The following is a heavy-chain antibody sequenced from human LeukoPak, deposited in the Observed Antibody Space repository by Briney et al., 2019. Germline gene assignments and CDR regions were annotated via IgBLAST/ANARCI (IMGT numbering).Heavy chain of an antibody. V-gene: IGHV3-33*01. J-gene: IGHJ4*02. CDR1: GFTFSSYG. CDR3: ARDPRNNYKPDYYFDY. CDR2: IWYDGSNK. Sequence: GGSLRLSCAASGFTFSSYGMHWVRQAPGKGLEWVAVIWYDGSNKYYADSVKGRFTISRDNSKNTLYLQMNSLRAEDTSVYYCARDPRNNYKPDYYFDYWGQGTLVTVSS. D-gene: IGHD5-24*01.